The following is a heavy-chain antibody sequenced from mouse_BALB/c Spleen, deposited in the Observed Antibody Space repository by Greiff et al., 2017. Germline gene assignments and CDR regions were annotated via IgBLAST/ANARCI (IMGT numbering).Heavy chain of an antibody. V-gene: IGHV1-15*01. CDR2: IDPETGGT. Sequence: VKLMESGAELVRPGASVTLSCKASGYTFTDYEMHWVKQTPVHGLEWIGAIDPETGGTAYNQKFKGKATLTADKSSSTAYMELRSLTSEDSAVYYGTRTGWPEAYWGQGTLGTVSA. J-gene: IGHJ3*01. CDR1: GYTFTDYE. CDR3: TRTGWPEAY. D-gene: IGHD2-3*01.